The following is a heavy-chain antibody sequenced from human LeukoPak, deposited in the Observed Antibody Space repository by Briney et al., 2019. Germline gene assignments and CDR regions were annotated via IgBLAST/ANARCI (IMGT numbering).Heavy chain of an antibody. CDR1: GYIFSNYG. J-gene: IGHJ4*02. CDR2: ISGHNGNT. CDR3: ARDHAGSYYDVWSGYYNDDGGADY. V-gene: IGHV1-18*01. Sequence: GASVKVSCKASGYIFSNYGISWVRQAPGQGLEWMGWISGHNGNTNYAQKVQDRVTMTTDTSTNIAYMELKTLRSDDTAVYFCARDHAGSYYDVWSGYYNDDGGADYWGQGTLVTVSS. D-gene: IGHD3-3*01.